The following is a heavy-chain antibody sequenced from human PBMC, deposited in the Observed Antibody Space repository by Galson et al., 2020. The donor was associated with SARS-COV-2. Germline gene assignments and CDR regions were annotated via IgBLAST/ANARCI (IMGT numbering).Heavy chain of an antibody. J-gene: IGHJ5*02. CDR2: IYWDDDR. D-gene: IGHD6-13*01. CDR3: ARKIPGYISMWDPPWFAP. CDR1: GFSLSTSGVG. V-gene: IGHV2-5*02. Sequence: SGPTLVKLKQTLTLTCPFPGFSLSTSGVGVGWIRQPPGKALEWLALIYWDDDRRYSPSLKSRLTITKDTSKNQEVLTMTNMDPVDTGTYYCARKIPGYISMWDPPWFAPRGQGTRVSVSS.